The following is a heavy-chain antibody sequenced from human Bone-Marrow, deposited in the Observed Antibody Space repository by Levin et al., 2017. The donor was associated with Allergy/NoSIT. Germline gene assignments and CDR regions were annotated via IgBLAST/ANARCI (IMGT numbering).Heavy chain of an antibody. CDR2: ISSSSSYI. D-gene: IGHD3-3*01. Sequence: GESLKISCAASGFTFSSYSMNWVRQAPGKGLEWVSSISSSSSYIYYADSVKGRFTISRDNAKNSLYLQMNSLRAEDTAVYYCARDHYDFWSGSYPFDPWGQGTLVTVSS. V-gene: IGHV3-21*01. CDR3: ARDHYDFWSGSYPFDP. J-gene: IGHJ5*02. CDR1: GFTFSSYS.